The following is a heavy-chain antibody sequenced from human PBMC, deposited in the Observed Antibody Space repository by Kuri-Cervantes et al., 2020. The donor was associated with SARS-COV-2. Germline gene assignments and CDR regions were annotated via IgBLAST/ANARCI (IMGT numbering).Heavy chain of an antibody. Sequence: GESLKISCTASGFTFGDYAMSWFRQAPGKGLEWVGFIRSKAYGGTTEYDASVKGRFTISRDDSKSIAYLQMNSLKTEDTAVYYCTWGIGDGWGFDYWGQGTLVTVSS. CDR2: IRSKAYGGTT. J-gene: IGHJ4*02. V-gene: IGHV3-49*03. CDR3: TWGIGDGWGFDY. CDR1: GFTFGDYA. D-gene: IGHD3-16*01.